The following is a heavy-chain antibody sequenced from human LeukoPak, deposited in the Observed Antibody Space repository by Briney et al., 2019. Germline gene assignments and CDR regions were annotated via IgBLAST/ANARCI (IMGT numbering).Heavy chain of an antibody. CDR2: TYYSGNT. D-gene: IGHD2-15*01. Sequence: SDTLSLTCTVSGYSISSNNWWGWIRQSPGKGLEWIGYTYYSGNTYYNPSLKSRVTMSVDTSKNQFSLKLSSVTAADTAAYYCARGQGYCSGGSCYGPFDYWGQGTLVTVSS. CDR1: GYSISSNNW. J-gene: IGHJ4*02. CDR3: ARGQGYCSGGSCYGPFDY. V-gene: IGHV4-28*03.